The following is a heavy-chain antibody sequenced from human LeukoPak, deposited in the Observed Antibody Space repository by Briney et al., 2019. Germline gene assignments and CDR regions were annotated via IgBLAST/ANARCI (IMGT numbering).Heavy chain of an antibody. D-gene: IGHD2-15*01. CDR3: ATSVKYCSGGSCYSEAFDI. Sequence: SETLSLTCTVSGGSISSYYWSWIRQPPGKGLEWIGYIYYSGSTNYNPSLKGRVTISVDTSNNQFSLKLSSVTAADTAVYYCATSVKYCSGGSCYSEAFDIWGQGTMVTVSS. V-gene: IGHV4-59*01. J-gene: IGHJ3*02. CDR1: GGSISSYY. CDR2: IYYSGST.